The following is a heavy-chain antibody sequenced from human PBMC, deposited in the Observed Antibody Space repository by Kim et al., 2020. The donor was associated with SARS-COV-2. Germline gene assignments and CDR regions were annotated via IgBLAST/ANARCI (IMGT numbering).Heavy chain of an antibody. V-gene: IGHV5-51*01. CDR1: GYSFDTYW. D-gene: IGHD6-19*01. CDR3: VRRDNNGWYPFDY. Sequence: GESLKISCEAFGYSFDTYWIGWLRLMPGKGLEWVAIIDPHDSDTKYSPSFQGQVTVSVDTSVNTAYLQWSSLKASDAATYFCVRRDNNGWYPFDYWGQGTLVTVSS. J-gene: IGHJ4*02. CDR2: IDPHDSDT.